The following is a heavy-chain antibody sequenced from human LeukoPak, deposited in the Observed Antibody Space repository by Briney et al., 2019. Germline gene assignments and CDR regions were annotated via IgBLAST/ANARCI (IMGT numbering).Heavy chain of an antibody. CDR2: IYHSGST. Sequence: PSETLSLTCTVSGYSISSGYYWGWIRQPPGKGLEWIGSIYHSGSTYYNPSLKSRVTISVDTSKNQFSLKLSSVTAADTAVYYCARDRYYYDSSGYLYFDYWGQGTLVTVSS. J-gene: IGHJ4*02. D-gene: IGHD3-22*01. CDR3: ARDRYYYDSSGYLYFDY. CDR1: GYSISSGYY. V-gene: IGHV4-38-2*02.